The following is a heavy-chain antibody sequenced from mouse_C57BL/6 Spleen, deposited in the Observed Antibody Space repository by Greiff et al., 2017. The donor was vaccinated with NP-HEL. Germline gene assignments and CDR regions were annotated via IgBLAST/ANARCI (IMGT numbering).Heavy chain of an antibody. Sequence: LQESGAELVRPGASVTLSCKASGYTFTDYEMHWVKQTPVHGLEWIGAIDPETGGTAYNQKFKGKAILTADKSSSTAYMELRSLTSEDSAVYYCTRYGSNFDVWGTGTTVTVSS. CDR2: IDPETGGT. J-gene: IGHJ1*03. CDR1: GYTFTDYE. V-gene: IGHV1-15*01. CDR3: TRYGSNFDV. D-gene: IGHD1-1*01.